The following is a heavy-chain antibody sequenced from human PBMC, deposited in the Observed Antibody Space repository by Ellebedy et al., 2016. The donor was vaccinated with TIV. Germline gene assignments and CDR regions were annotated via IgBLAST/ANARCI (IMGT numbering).Heavy chain of an antibody. V-gene: IGHV3-30*03. J-gene: IGHJ3*02. CDR1: GFTFSSYG. CDR2: ISYDGSNK. D-gene: IGHD1-26*01. CDR3: ARGINGRNAFDI. Sequence: GESLKISCAASGFTFSSYGMHWVRQAPGKGLEWVAVISYDGSNKYYADSVKGRFTISRDNSKNTLYLQMNSLRAEDTAVYYCARGINGRNAFDIWGQGTMVTVSS.